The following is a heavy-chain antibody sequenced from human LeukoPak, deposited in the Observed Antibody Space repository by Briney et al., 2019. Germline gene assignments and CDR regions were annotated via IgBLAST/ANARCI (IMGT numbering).Heavy chain of an antibody. CDR1: GGSISSYY. D-gene: IGHD3-22*01. Sequence: PSETLSLTCTVSGGSISSYYWSWIRQPPGKGLEWIGYIYYSGSTNYNPSLKSRVTISVDTSKNQFSLKLSSVTAADTAVYYCARTGDYYDSSGYWSPYEAFDIWGQGTMVTVSS. CDR3: ARTGDYYDSSGYWSPYEAFDI. CDR2: IYYSGST. V-gene: IGHV4-59*01. J-gene: IGHJ3*02.